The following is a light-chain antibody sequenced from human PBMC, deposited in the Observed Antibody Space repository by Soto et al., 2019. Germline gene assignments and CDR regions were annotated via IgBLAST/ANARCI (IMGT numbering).Light chain of an antibody. CDR2: GAS. J-gene: IGKJ5*01. Sequence: DIVMTQTPLSLPVTPGEPASISCRASQSVSNNYLAWYQQKPGQAPRLLIYGASTRATGIPARFSGSGSGTDFTLTISSLEPEDFGVYYCQQRGSWPPTFGQGTRLEVK. V-gene: IGKV3-11*01. CDR3: QQRGSWPPT. CDR1: QSVSNNY.